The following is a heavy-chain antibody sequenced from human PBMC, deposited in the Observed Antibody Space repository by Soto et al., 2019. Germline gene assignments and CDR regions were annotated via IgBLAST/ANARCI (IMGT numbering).Heavy chain of an antibody. D-gene: IGHD2-2*01. CDR3: AREDRDRETGLVPAAIDGMDV. J-gene: IGHJ6*02. CDR1: GGTFSRYS. CDR2: SMPVFGIA. Sequence: QVQLVQSGAEVKKPGSSVKVSCKASGGTFSRYSFTWVRQAPGHGLEWMGRSMPVFGIASYAQKIQGRVTITADESTSRAFMELSSLRYEDTAVYYCAREDRDRETGLVPAAIDGMDVWGQGTTVTVSS. V-gene: IGHV1-69*08.